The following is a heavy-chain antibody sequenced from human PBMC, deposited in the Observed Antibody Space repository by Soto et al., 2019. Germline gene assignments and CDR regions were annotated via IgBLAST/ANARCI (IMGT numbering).Heavy chain of an antibody. Sequence: ASVKVSCKVSGDTLTELSMHWVRQTPGKGLEWMGGFHPADGPQDGQTIYAQKFQGRVTMTEDTSTDTAYLELRRLTSDDTAVYYCASGNRQMGTKFEYWGQGSRVTVSS. D-gene: IGHD1-7*01. CDR3: ASGNRQMGTKFEY. CDR2: FHPADGPQDGQT. CDR1: GDTLTELS. V-gene: IGHV1-24*01. J-gene: IGHJ4*02.